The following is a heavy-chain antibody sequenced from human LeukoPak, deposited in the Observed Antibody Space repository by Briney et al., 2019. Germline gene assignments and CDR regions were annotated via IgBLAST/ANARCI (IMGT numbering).Heavy chain of an antibody. V-gene: IGHV1-69*06. CDR1: GYTFTSYG. CDR3: ATAIYSGSYRGAFDI. J-gene: IGHJ3*02. Sequence: GASVKVSCKASGYTFTSYGIRWVRQAPGQGLEWMGGIIPIFGTANYAQKFQGRVTITADKSTSTAYMELSSLRSEDTAVYYCATAIYSGSYRGAFDIWGQGTMVTVSS. D-gene: IGHD1-26*01. CDR2: IIPIFGTA.